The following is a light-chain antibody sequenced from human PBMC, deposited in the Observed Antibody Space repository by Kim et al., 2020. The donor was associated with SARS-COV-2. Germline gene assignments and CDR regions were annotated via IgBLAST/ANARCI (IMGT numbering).Light chain of an antibody. V-gene: IGLV1-44*01. CDR3: AAWDDSLRGVA. CDR2: RDS. CDR1: NFNIGSNT. J-gene: IGLJ2*01. Sequence: GQRVTISCSGSNFNIGSNTVNWYQQLPGTAPKLLIYRDSQRPSGVSGRFSGSKSATSASLAISGLQSEDEADYYCAAWDDSLRGVAFGGGTQLTVL.